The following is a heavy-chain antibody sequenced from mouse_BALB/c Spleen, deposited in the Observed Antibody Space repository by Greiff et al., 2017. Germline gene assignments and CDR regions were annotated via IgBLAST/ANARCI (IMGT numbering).Heavy chain of an antibody. D-gene: IGHD2-2*01. CDR3: AREGGYPSYAMDY. J-gene: IGHJ4*01. Sequence: VKLVESGPGLVAPSQSLSITCTVSGFSLTGYGVNWVRQPPGKGLEWLGMIWGDGSTDYNSALKSRLSISKDNSKSQVFLKMNSLQTDDTARYYCAREGGYPSYAMDYWGQGTSVTVSS. V-gene: IGHV2-6-7*01. CDR2: IWGDGST. CDR1: GFSLTGYG.